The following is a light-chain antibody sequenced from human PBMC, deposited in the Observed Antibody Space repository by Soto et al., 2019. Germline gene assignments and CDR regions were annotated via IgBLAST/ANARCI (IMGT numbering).Light chain of an antibody. Sequence: QAVVTQEPSLTVSPGGTVTLTCASSTGAVTSGHRPTWFQLKPGQPPRSLIYGITNKHSWTPARFSGSLLGDKAALTLSGVLSDDEADYYCLLHDGGPWVFGGGTKVTVL. CDR3: LLHDGGPWV. CDR2: GIT. V-gene: IGLV7-43*01. J-gene: IGLJ3*02. CDR1: TGAVTSGHR.